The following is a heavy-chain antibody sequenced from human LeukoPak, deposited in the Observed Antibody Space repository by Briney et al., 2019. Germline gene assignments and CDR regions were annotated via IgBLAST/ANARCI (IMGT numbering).Heavy chain of an antibody. CDR1: GASISSYY. V-gene: IGHV4-59*01. CDR3: ARVSESSGWYSLDY. Sequence: SETLSLTCTVSGASISSYYWSWIRQPPGKGLEWIGYIYYSGSTNNPSLKSRVTMSVDTSKKQFSLKLSSVTAADTAVYYCARVSESSGWYSLDYWGQGTLVTISS. D-gene: IGHD6-19*01. J-gene: IGHJ4*02. CDR2: IYYSGST.